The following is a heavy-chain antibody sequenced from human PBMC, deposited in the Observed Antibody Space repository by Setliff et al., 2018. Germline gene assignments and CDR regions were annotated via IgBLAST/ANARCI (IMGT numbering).Heavy chain of an antibody. CDR1: GYSFNTYA. V-gene: IGHV7-4-1*02. CDR3: ARDLGYCSRTSCHGDWFDP. Sequence: GASVKVSCKASGYSFNTYAMSWMRQAPGQGLEWMGWINTNTGNPTYAQGFTGRFVFSLDTSVSTAYLQISSLKPEDTAVYYCARDLGYCSRTSCHGDWFDPWGQGTLVTVS. CDR2: INTNTGNP. D-gene: IGHD2-2*01. J-gene: IGHJ5*02.